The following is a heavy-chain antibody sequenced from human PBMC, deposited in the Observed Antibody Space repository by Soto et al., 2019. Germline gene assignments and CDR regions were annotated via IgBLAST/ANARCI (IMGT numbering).Heavy chain of an antibody. CDR3: ARQIYDADTGPNFQYYFDS. J-gene: IGHJ4*02. CDR2: IDPSDSQT. V-gene: IGHV5-10-1*01. CDR1: GYSFAGYW. D-gene: IGHD5-18*01. Sequence: GESLKISCKGSGYSFAGYWITWVRQKPGKGLEWMGRIDPSDSQTYYSPSFRGHVTISVTKSITTVFLQWSSLRASDTAMYYCARQIYDADTGPNFQYYFDSWCQGTPVTVSS.